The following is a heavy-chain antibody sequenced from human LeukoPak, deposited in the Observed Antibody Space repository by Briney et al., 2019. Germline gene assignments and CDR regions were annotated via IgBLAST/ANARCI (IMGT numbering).Heavy chain of an antibody. V-gene: IGHV1-69*06. D-gene: IGHD6-13*01. CDR1: GGTFSSYA. J-gene: IGHJ1*01. CDR3: ARIGISARGTNFHH. Sequence: SVKVSCKASGGTFSSYAISWVRQAPGQGLEWMGGIIPIFGTANYAQKFQGRVTITADKSTSTAYMELSSLRSDDTALYYCARIGISARGTNFHHWGQGTLVTVSS. CDR2: IIPIFGTA.